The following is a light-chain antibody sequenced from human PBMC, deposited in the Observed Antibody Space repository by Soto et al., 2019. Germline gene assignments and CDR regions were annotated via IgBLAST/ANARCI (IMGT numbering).Light chain of an antibody. V-gene: IGLV2-23*02. J-gene: IGLJ1*01. Sequence: QSVLTQPASVSGSPGQAINISCTGPSSDIGTYNLVSWYQQHPGKAPKLMIYEVNKRPSGVSDRFSGSKSGNTASLTISGLQAEDEADYYCCSYAGSSTLYVFGTGTKVTVL. CDR1: SSDIGTYNL. CDR2: EVN. CDR3: CSYAGSSTLYV.